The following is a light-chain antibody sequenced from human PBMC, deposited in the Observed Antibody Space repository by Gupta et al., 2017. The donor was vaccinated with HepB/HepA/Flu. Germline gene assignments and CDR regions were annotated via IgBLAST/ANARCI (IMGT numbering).Light chain of an antibody. Sequence: SALTQPASVSGSPGQSITISCTGTSSDVGSYDFVSWYQQNPGKAPNLMIYEVSKRPSGVSNRFSGSKSGNTAFMTISALQAEDKADDYCCSYAGSGTVIFGGGTKLTVL. CDR2: EVS. CDR1: SSDVGSYDF. V-gene: IGLV2-23*02. J-gene: IGLJ2*01. CDR3: CSYAGSGTVI.